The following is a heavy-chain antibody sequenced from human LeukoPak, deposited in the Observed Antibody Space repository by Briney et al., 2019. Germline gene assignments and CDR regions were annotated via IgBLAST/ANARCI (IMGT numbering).Heavy chain of an antibody. CDR1: GYTFISYA. Sequence: GASVKVSCKASGYTFISYAMNWVRQAPGQGLEWMGWINTNTGNPTYAQGFTGRFVFPLDTSVSTAYLQISSLKAEDTAVYYCAREVVAAYKDAFDIWGQGTMVTVSS. CDR2: INTNTGNP. D-gene: IGHD2-15*01. V-gene: IGHV7-4-1*02. CDR3: AREVVAAYKDAFDI. J-gene: IGHJ3*02.